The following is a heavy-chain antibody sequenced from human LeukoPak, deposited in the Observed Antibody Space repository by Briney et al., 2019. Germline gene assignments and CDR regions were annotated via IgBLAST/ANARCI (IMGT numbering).Heavy chain of an antibody. CDR2: INHSGST. CDR1: GGPFSGYY. Sequence: SETLSLTCAVYGGPFSGYYWSWIRQPPGKGLEWIGEINHSGSTNYNPSLKSRVTISVDTSKNQFSLKLSSVTAADTAVYYCARGSQSLGYCSGGSCRAKIFDYWGQGTLVTVSS. J-gene: IGHJ4*02. D-gene: IGHD2-15*01. V-gene: IGHV4-34*01. CDR3: ARGSQSLGYCSGGSCRAKIFDY.